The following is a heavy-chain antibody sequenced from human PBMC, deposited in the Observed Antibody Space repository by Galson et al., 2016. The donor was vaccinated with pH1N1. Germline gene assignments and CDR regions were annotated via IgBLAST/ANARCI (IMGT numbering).Heavy chain of an antibody. D-gene: IGHD6-19*01. CDR2: TSYDGSNK. CDR1: GFTFSTYA. CDR3: ARETPYSSGWGYYYGMDV. V-gene: IGHV3-30-3*01. Sequence: SLRLSCAASGFTFSTYAMHWVRQAPGKGLEWVALTSYDGSNKYYADSVKGRFTISRGNSKNTLYPEMNSLRAEDTAVYYCARETPYSSGWGYYYGMDVWGQGTTVTVSS. J-gene: IGHJ6*02.